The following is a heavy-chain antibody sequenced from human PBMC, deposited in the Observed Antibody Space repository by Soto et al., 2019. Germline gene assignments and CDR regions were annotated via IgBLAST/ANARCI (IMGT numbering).Heavy chain of an antibody. D-gene: IGHD4-17*01. J-gene: IGHJ3*02. V-gene: IGHV3-7*01. CDR1: GFTFSSYW. Sequence: GGPLRLSCAASGFTFSSYWMSWVRQAPGKGLEWVANIKQDGSEKYYVDSVKGRFTISRDNAKNSLYLQMNSLRAEDTAVYYCATLDYGDYVQTNAFDIWGQGTMVTVSS. CDR3: ATLDYGDYVQTNAFDI. CDR2: IKQDGSEK.